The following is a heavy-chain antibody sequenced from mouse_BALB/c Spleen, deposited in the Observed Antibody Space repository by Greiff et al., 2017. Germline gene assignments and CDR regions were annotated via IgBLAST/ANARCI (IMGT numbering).Heavy chain of an antibody. CDR3: ERGRAFAY. V-gene: IGHV3-2*02. CDR2: ISYSGST. D-gene: IGHD3-3*01. CDR1: GYSITSYYA. J-gene: IGHJ3*01. Sequence: EVQLVESGPGLVKPSQSLSLTCTVTGYSITSYYAWYWIRQFPGNKLGWMGYISYSGSTSYNPSLKSRISITRDTSKNPFFLQLNSVTTEDTSTYYCERGRAFAYWGQGTLVTVSA.